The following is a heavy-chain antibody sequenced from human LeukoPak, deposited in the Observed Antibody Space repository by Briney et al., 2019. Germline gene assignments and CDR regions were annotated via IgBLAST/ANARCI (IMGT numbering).Heavy chain of an antibody. J-gene: IGHJ4*02. CDR2: IRSKAYGGTT. D-gene: IGHD1-26*01. CDR3: TRDVYLVGATTGRYYFDY. Sequence: PGRSLRLSCTASGFTFGDYAMSWVRQAPGKGLEWVGFIRSKAYGGTTEYAASVKGRFTISRDDSKSIAYLQMNSLKTEDTAVYXCTRDVYLVGATTGRYYFDYWGQGTLVTVSS. CDR1: GFTFGDYA. V-gene: IGHV3-49*04.